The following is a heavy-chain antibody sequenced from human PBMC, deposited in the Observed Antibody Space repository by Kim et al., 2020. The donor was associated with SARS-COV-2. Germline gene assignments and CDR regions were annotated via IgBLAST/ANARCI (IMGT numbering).Heavy chain of an antibody. CDR3: ASTPLGYCSGSSCYSYFDY. D-gene: IGHD2-2*01. CDR1: GFTFSYAW. V-gene: IGHV3-15*04. J-gene: IGHJ4*02. Sequence: GVSLRLSCAASGFTFSYAWMNWVRQAPGKGLEWIGRIERKSDGGATVHAAPVKDRFTISRDDLTNTLYLQMNSLKTEDAAVYYCASTPLGYCSGSSCYSYFDYWGQGTLFTVSS. CDR2: IERKSDGGAT.